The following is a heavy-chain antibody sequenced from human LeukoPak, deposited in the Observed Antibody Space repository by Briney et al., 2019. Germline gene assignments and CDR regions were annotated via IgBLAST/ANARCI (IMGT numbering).Heavy chain of an antibody. J-gene: IGHJ6*02. CDR2: ISSNGGST. CDR1: GFTFSSYA. CDR3: ARDKGTRLDYYYGMDV. V-gene: IGHV3-64*01. Sequence: PGGSLRLSCAASGFTFSSYAMHWVRQAPGKGLEYVSAISSNGGSTYYANSVKGGFTISRDNSKNTLYLQMGSLRAEDMAVYYCARDKGTRLDYYYGMDVWGQGTTVTVSS. D-gene: IGHD2-2*01.